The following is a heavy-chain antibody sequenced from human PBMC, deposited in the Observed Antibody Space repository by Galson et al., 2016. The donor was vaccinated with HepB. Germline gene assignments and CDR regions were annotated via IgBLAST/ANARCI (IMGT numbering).Heavy chain of an antibody. CDR1: GDSISSDGYS. CDR3: ARKEGNWFDF. Sequence: TLSLTCAVSGDSISSDGYSWNWIRQPPGKGLEWIGYIYHGGSTYCNPSLKSRVTISIDRSRNQFSLKLSSVTAADTAVYYCARKEGNWFDFWGQGTLVTVSS. CDR2: IYHGGST. J-gene: IGHJ5*01. V-gene: IGHV4-30-2*01.